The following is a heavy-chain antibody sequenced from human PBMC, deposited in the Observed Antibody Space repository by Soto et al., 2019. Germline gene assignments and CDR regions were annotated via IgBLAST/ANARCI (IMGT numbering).Heavy chain of an antibody. CDR3: ARSGDYVGLGIDF. CDR1: GDSFSGYY. Sequence: QVQLQESGPGLVKPSETLSLTCTVSGDSFSGYYWTWIRQPPGKGLEYIGYIYYSGSTNYNPSLKSRVTISLDTSKNQFSLKLSSVTAADTAVYYCARSGDYVGLGIDFWGQGTLVTVSS. D-gene: IGHD4-17*01. V-gene: IGHV4-59*01. J-gene: IGHJ4*02. CDR2: IYYSGST.